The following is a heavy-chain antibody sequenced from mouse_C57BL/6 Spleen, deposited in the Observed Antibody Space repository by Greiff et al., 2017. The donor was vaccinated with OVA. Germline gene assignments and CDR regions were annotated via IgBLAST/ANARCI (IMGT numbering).Heavy chain of an antibody. J-gene: IGHJ4*01. CDR3: AREDTTVVATDYAMDY. D-gene: IGHD1-1*01. V-gene: IGHV1-72*01. Sequence: VQLQQPGAELVKPGASVKLSCKASGYTFTSYWMHWVKPRPGRGLEWIGRIDPNSGGPKYNEKFKSKATLTVDKPSSTAYMQLSSLTSEDSAVYDCAREDTTVVATDYAMDYWGQGTSVTVSS. CDR1: GYTFTSYW. CDR2: IDPNSGGP.